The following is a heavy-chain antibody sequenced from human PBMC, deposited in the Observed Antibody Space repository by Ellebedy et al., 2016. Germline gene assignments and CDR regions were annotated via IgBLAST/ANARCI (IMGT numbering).Heavy chain of an antibody. D-gene: IGHD1-14*01. J-gene: IGHJ3*02. Sequence: SLKISXAASGVDFHDYAMNWVRQAPGKGLEWVSGISWNSADIRYADSVKGRFSISRDNAKKSVYLQMNTLRPDDTAFYFCAKGFVQPLTGAFDIWGQGAMVTVSS. CDR3: AKGFVQPLTGAFDI. CDR2: ISWNSADI. CDR1: GVDFHDYA. V-gene: IGHV3-9*01.